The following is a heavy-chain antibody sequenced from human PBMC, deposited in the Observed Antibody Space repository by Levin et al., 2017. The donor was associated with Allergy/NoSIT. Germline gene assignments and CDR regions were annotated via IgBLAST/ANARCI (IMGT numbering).Heavy chain of an antibody. CDR3: AKDLSQLGTSSFDY. CDR2: ISGSGGST. CDR1: GFTFSSYA. J-gene: IGHJ4*02. V-gene: IGHV3-23*01. D-gene: IGHD6-13*01. Sequence: LSLTCAASGFTFSSYAMSWVRQAPGKGLEWVSAISGSGGSTYYADSVKGRFTISRDNSKNTLYLQMNSLRAEDTAVYYCAKDLSQLGTSSFDYWGQGTLVTVSS.